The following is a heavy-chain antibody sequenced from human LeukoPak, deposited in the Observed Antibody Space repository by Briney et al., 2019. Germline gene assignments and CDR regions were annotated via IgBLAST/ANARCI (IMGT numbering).Heavy chain of an antibody. D-gene: IGHD2-2*01. Sequence: ASVKVSCKASGYTFTGYYMHWVRQAPGQGLEWMGWINPNSGGTNYAQMFQGRVTMTRDTSISTAYMELSRLRSDDTAVYYCARSIMPLGRGPKYYWFGPWGQGTLVTVSS. CDR1: GYTFTGYY. J-gene: IGHJ5*02. CDR3: ARSIMPLGRGPKYYWFGP. V-gene: IGHV1-2*02. CDR2: INPNSGGT.